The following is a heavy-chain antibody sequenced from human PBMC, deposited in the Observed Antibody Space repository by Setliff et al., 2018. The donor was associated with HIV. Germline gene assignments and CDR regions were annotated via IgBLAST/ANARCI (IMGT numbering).Heavy chain of an antibody. CDR3: ARDFLGDPDWSLDY. CDR1: GYTFTSYA. CDR2: INTNTGNP. J-gene: IGHJ4*02. D-gene: IGHD3-9*01. V-gene: IGHV7-4-1*02. Sequence: ASVKVSCKASGYTFTSYAMNWVRQAPGQGPEWMGWINTNTGNPTYAQGFTGRFVFSLDTSVSTAYLQISSLTAEDTAVYYCARDFLGDPDWSLDYWGQGTLVTVSS.